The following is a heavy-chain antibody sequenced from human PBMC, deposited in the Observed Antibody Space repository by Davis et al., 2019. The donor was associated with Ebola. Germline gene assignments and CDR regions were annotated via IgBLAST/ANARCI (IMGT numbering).Heavy chain of an antibody. Sequence: GESLKISCAASGFTFSNAWMSWVRQAPGKGLEWVGRIKTKTDGGTTDYAAPVKGRFTISRDDSKNTPYLQMNSLKTEDTAVYYCTTPKPNYYDSSGHDYWGQGTLVTVSS. CDR1: GFTFSNAW. D-gene: IGHD3-22*01. J-gene: IGHJ4*02. V-gene: IGHV3-15*01. CDR2: IKTKTDGGTT. CDR3: TTPKPNYYDSSGHDY.